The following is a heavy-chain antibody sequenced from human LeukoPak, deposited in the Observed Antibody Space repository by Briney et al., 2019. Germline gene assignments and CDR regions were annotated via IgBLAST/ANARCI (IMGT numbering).Heavy chain of an antibody. CDR3: ARVRYCSGGSCYDWFDP. CDR1: GGSLSGYY. D-gene: IGHD2-15*01. Sequence: SETLSLTCTVSGGSLSGYYWTWIRQPPGKGLEWIGYIFYSGSTNYNPSLKSRVTISVDTSKNQFSLRLSSVTAADTAVYYCARVRYCSGGSCYDWFDPWGQGTLVTVSS. V-gene: IGHV4-59*12. J-gene: IGHJ5*02. CDR2: IFYSGST.